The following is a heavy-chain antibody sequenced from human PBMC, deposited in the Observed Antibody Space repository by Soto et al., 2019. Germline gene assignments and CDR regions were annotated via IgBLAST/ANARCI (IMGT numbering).Heavy chain of an antibody. J-gene: IGHJ4*02. Sequence: LRLSCSASGFTFSSYAMHWVRQAPGKGLEYVSAISSNGGSTYYADSVKGRFTISRDNSKNTLYLQMSSLRAEDTAVYYCVKGDDSSGYYSLDYWGQGTLVTVSS. V-gene: IGHV3-64D*08. CDR3: VKGDDSSGYYSLDY. CDR2: ISSNGGST. CDR1: GFTFSSYA. D-gene: IGHD3-22*01.